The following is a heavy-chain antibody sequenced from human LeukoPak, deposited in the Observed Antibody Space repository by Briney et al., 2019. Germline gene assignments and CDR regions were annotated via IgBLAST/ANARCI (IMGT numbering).Heavy chain of an antibody. D-gene: IGHD3-10*01. CDR1: GFTFSSYA. V-gene: IGHV3-23*01. Sequence: GGSLRLSCAASGFTFSSYAMSWVRQAPGKGLEWVSAISGSGGSTYYADSVEGRFTISRDNSKNTLYLQMNSLRAEDTAVYYCAKDGQWFGELLGYWGQGTLVTVSS. J-gene: IGHJ4*02. CDR3: AKDGQWFGELLGY. CDR2: ISGSGGST.